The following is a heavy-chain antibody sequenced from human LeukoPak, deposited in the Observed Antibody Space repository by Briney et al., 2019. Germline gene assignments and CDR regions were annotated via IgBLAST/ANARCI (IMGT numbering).Heavy chain of an antibody. CDR3: ARDSGYSSSWYFDY. V-gene: IGHV1-2*02. J-gene: IGHJ4*02. Sequence: ASVTVSCKASGYTFTGYYMHWVRQAPGQGLEWMGWINPNSGGTNYAQKFQGRVTMTRDTSISTAYMELSRLRSDDTAVYYCARDSGYSSSWYFDYWGQGTLVTVSS. CDR1: GYTFTGYY. CDR2: INPNSGGT. D-gene: IGHD6-13*01.